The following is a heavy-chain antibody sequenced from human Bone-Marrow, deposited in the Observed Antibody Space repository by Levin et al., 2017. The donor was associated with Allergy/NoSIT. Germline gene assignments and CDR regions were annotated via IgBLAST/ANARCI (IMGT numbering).Heavy chain of an antibody. J-gene: IGHJ6*02. Sequence: GESLKISCVASGFTFNAYAMNWVRRAPGKGLEWVSAMSGTTGSHYYADSVKGRFTISRDSSKNTLFLQMDSLRVEDTATYYCAKGTTVYFYYSGMDAWGQGTTVTVFS. D-gene: IGHD3-22*01. CDR1: GFTFNAYA. CDR3: AKGTTVYFYYSGMDA. V-gene: IGHV3-23*01. CDR2: MSGTTGSH.